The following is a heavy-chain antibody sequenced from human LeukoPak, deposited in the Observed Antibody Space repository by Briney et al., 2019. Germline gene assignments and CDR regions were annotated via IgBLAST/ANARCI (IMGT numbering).Heavy chain of an antibody. CDR2: INHSGST. Sequence: SDTLSLTCAVYGVSFSGYYWSWIRQPPGKGLEWIGEINHSGSTNYNPSLKSRVTISVDTSKNQFSLKLSSVTAADTAVYYCARGNYDISDAFDIWGQGTMVTVSS. CDR1: GVSFSGYY. V-gene: IGHV4-34*01. D-gene: IGHD3-9*01. J-gene: IGHJ3*02. CDR3: ARGNYDISDAFDI.